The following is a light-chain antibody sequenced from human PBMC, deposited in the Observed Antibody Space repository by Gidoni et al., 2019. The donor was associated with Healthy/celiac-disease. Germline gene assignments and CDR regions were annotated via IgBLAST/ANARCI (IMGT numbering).Light chain of an antibody. CDR1: QGIRID. J-gene: IGKJ4*01. CDR3: LQHNSYPRT. V-gene: IGKV1-17*01. CDR2: AAS. Sequence: DIQMTQSPPSLSASVGDGVTITCRASQGIRIDLGWYQQKPGKAPKRLIYAASSLQSGVPSRFNGSGSGTEFTLTISSLQPEDFATYYCLQHNSYPRTFGGGTKVEIK.